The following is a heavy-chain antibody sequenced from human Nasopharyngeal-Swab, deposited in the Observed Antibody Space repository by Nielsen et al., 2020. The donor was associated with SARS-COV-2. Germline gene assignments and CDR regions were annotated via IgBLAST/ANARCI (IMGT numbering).Heavy chain of an antibody. CDR2: ISSNGGST. CDR3: ARGRSSGWYKAFDI. J-gene: IGHJ3*02. CDR1: GFTFSSYA. D-gene: IGHD6-19*01. Sequence: GGSLRLSCAASGFTFSSYAMHWVRQVPGKGLEYVSAISSNGGSTYYANSVKGRFTISRDNSKNTLYLQMGSLRAEDMAVYYCARGRSSGWYKAFDIWGQGTMVTVSS. V-gene: IGHV3-64*01.